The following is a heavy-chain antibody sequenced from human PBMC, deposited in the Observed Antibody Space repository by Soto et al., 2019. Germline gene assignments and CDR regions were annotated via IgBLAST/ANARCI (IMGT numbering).Heavy chain of an antibody. CDR2: ISSSGSTI. CDR3: AGGPFWSGYYPSAKGLDY. J-gene: IGHJ4*02. D-gene: IGHD3-3*01. Sequence: PGGSLRLSCAASGFTFSSYEMNWVRQAPGKGLECVSYISSSGSTIYYADSVKGRFTISRDNAKNSLYLQMNSLRAEDTAVYYCAGGPFWSGYYPSAKGLDYWGQGTLVTVSS. CDR1: GFTFSSYE. V-gene: IGHV3-48*03.